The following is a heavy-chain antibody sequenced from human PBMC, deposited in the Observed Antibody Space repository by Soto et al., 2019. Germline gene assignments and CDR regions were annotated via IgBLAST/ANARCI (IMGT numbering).Heavy chain of an antibody. Sequence: QVQLVQSGAEVKNPGASVKVSCKASGYTFTRYGIGWARQAPGQGLGWMGWINTYNGNTNYAQNVQGRVTLTTDTSTRTAYMELMSLRSNDTAIYYCSMVDVDVTPSPQDVWGQGATVIVSS. J-gene: IGHJ6*02. CDR3: SMVDVDVTPSPQDV. V-gene: IGHV1-18*01. D-gene: IGHD2-2*03. CDR2: INTYNGNT. CDR1: GYTFTRYG.